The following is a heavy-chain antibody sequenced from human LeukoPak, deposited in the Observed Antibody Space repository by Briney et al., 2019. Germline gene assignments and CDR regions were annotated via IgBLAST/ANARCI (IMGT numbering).Heavy chain of an antibody. V-gene: IGHV3-23*01. D-gene: IGHD6-19*01. Sequence: QPGGSLRLSCAASGFTFSSYARRWVRQAPGKGLEWVSAISGSGGSTYYADSVKGRFTISRDNSKNTLYLQMNSLRAEDTAVYYCGNEGAVAGKDFDYWGQGTLVTVSS. CDR2: ISGSGGST. CDR3: GNEGAVAGKDFDY. CDR1: GFTFSSYA. J-gene: IGHJ4*02.